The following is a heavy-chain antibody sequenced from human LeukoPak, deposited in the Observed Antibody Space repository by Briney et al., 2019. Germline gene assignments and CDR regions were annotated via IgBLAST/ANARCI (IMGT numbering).Heavy chain of an antibody. CDR2: ISSSTTTI. J-gene: IGHJ4*02. D-gene: IGHD3-22*01. CDR3: AKSSSSYYDTSGYLDY. CDR1: GFTFSSYS. Sequence: GGSLRLSCAASGFTFSSYSMNWVRQAPGKGLEWVSYISSSTTTIYYADSVKGRFTISRDNAKNSLYLQMNSLRAEDTAVYYCAKSSSSYYDTSGYLDYWGQGTLVTVSS. V-gene: IGHV3-48*01.